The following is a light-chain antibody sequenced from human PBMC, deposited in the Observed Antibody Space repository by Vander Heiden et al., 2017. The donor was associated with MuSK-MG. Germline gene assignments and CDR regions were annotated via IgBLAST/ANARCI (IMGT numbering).Light chain of an antibody. CDR3: QSYDSSLSGVV. V-gene: IGLV1-40*01. CDR2: GNS. Sequence: QSVLTQPPSVSGAPGPRVTISCTGSSSNIGAGYDLHWYQQLPGTAPKLLIYGNSNRPSGVPDRFSGSKSGTSASLAITGLQAEDEADYYCQSYDSSLSGVVFGGGTKLTVL. J-gene: IGLJ2*01. CDR1: SSNIGAGYD.